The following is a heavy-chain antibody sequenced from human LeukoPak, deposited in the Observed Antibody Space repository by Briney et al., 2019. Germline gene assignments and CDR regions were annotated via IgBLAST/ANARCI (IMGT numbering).Heavy chain of an antibody. D-gene: IGHD1-26*01. J-gene: IGHJ5*02. V-gene: IGHV3-73*01. CDR2: IRSKASSYAT. Sequence: AGGSLRLSCAASGFTFSSYGMHWVRQASGKGLEWVGRIRSKASSYATAYAESVKGRFTISRDDSKNTAYLQMNSLKTEDTAVYYCTRRVSGTSLFDPWGQGTVVTVSS. CDR3: TRRVSGTSLFDP. CDR1: GFTFSSYG.